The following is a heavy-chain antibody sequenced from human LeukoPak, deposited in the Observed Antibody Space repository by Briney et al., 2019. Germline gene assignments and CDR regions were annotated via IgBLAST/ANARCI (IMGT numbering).Heavy chain of an antibody. V-gene: IGHV3-23*01. Sequence: GGSLRLSCAASGFTFSSYAMSWVRQAPGKGLEWVSAISGSGGSTYYADSVKGRFTISRDNSENTLYLQMNSLRAEDTALYYCAKDSYSIGYYMDVWGKGTTVTVSS. CDR3: AKDSYSIGYYMDV. CDR1: GFTFSSYA. J-gene: IGHJ6*03. D-gene: IGHD1-26*01. CDR2: ISGSGGST.